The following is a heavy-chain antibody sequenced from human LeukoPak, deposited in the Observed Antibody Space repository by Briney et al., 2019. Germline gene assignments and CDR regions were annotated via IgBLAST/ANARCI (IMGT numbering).Heavy chain of an antibody. Sequence: GGSLRLSCAASRFIFSNYYMSWIRQKPGKGLEWIANIGTDGSSENYADSAKGRFTISRDNARNSLFLQMSSLRVEDTAVYFCARAGTYSGYKVFDTWGQGTLVTVAS. V-gene: IGHV3-11*01. CDR2: IGTDGSSE. J-gene: IGHJ5*02. CDR3: ARAGTYSGYKVFDT. D-gene: IGHD5-12*01. CDR1: RFIFSNYY.